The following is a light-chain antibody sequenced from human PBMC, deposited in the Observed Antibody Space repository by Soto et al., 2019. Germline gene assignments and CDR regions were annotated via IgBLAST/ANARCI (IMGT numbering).Light chain of an antibody. CDR1: QSGSSAY. CDR3: QQFQQYSSSPGYT. Sequence: ELVLTQSPGTLSLSPGERATLSCGASQSGSSAYLAWYEQKSGQAPRLLIYGASTRATGIHDRFSGSASGTDFTLTISKLEPEHFAVYYCQQFQQYSSSPGYTFGQGTKLEIK. J-gene: IGKJ2*01. CDR2: GAS. V-gene: IGKV3-20*01.